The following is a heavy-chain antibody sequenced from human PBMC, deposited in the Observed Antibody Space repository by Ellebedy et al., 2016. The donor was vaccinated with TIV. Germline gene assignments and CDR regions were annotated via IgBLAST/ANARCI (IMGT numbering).Heavy chain of an antibody. D-gene: IGHD6-13*01. CDR1: GGSISRGSYY. V-gene: IGHV4-31*03. Sequence: MPSETLSLTCTVSGGSISRGSYYWTWIRQYPGKGLEWIGYTYYSGSTYYNPSLKSRVNVSVDTSKNQFSLKLSSVTAADTAVYYCARGKFAAAGIDYWGQGTLVTVSS. CDR3: ARGKFAAAGIDY. J-gene: IGHJ4*02. CDR2: TYYSGST.